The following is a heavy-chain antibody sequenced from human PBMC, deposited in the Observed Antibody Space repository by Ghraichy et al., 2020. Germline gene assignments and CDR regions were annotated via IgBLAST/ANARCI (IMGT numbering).Heavy chain of an antibody. J-gene: IGHJ4*02. V-gene: IGHV4-34*01. CDR1: GGSLSDYF. D-gene: IGHD3-3*01. Sequence: SQTLSLTCAYYGGSLSDYFWNWIRQPPGKGLEWIGEVHHSGSIKYRPSLMSRATISMDTSRNQFSLTLKSVNAADTAMYYCVRHRYRGHDFDYWGQGTLVTVSS. CDR2: VHHSGSI. CDR3: VRHRYRGHDFDY.